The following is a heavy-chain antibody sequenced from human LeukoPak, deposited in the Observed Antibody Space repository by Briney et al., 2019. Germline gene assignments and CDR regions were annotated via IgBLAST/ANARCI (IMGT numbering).Heavy chain of an antibody. Sequence: GGSLRLSCAVSGITLSNYGMSWVRQAPGKGLEWVAGLSDSGGRTNYADSVKGRFTISRDNPKNTLYLQMNSLRAEDTAVYFCAKRGVVIRVILVGFHKEAYYFDSWGQGALVTVSS. CDR1: GITLSNYG. D-gene: IGHD3-22*01. V-gene: IGHV3-23*01. CDR2: LSDSGGRT. J-gene: IGHJ4*02. CDR3: AKRGVVIRVILVGFHKEAYYFDS.